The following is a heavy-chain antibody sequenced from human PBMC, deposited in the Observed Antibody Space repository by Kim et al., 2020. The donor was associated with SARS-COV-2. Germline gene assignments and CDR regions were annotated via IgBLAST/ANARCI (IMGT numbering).Heavy chain of an antibody. J-gene: IGHJ2*01. D-gene: IGHD6-13*01. Sequence: LNGRVTISVDKSKNQFSLKLGSVTAADTAVYYCARRRYSSSWYASWYFDLWGRGTLVTVSS. V-gene: IGHV4-4*02. CDR3: ARRRYSSSWYASWYFDL.